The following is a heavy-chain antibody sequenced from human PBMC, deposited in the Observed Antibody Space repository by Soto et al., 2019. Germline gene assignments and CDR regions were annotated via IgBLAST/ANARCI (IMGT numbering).Heavy chain of an antibody. CDR1: GFTVSNNY. Sequence: EVQLVESGGGLIQPGGSLRLSCAVSGFTVSNNYMSWVRQAPGKGLEGVSVIYSGGYTAYGDSVKGRFTISRDNSKNTKYLKRNSRGAGDGAVYCGATGGGGGGYWGQGTLVTVSS. CDR3: ATGGGGGGY. D-gene: IGHD3-10*01. J-gene: IGHJ4*02. CDR2: IYSGGYT. V-gene: IGHV3-53*01.